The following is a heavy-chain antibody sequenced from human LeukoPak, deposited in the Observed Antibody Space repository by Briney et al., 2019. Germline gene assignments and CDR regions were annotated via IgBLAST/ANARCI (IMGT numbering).Heavy chain of an antibody. Sequence: SETLSLTCTVPGGSIPSYYWTWIRQPPGKGLEWIGYVFYSGDTNYNPSPKSRVTISVDASRNQFSLRLRSVTAADTALYYCARGIATAGTLDFWGQGTLVTVSS. D-gene: IGHD6-13*01. V-gene: IGHV4-59*13. J-gene: IGHJ4*02. CDR1: GGSIPSYY. CDR2: VFYSGDT. CDR3: ARGIATAGTLDF.